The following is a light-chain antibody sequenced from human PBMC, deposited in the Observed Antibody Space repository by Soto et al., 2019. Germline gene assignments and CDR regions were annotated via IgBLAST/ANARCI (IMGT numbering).Light chain of an antibody. CDR3: QQYYDRPGT. J-gene: IGKJ1*01. Sequence: EIVMTQSPATLSVSPGERATLSCRASQSVSNNLAWFQQKPGQAPRLLIYQASTRATGIPATFSGSGSGTEFTLTISSLQSEDFAVYYCQQYYDRPGTFGQGTK. CDR2: QAS. CDR1: QSVSNN. V-gene: IGKV3-15*01.